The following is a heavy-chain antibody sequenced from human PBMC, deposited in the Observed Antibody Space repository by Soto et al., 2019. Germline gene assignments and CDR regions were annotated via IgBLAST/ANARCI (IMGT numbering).Heavy chain of an antibody. V-gene: IGHV1-46*03. D-gene: IGHD3-22*01. CDR3: ARAEGHYDSSALVTY. Sequence: QVQLVQSGAEVKKPGASVKVSCKASGYTFTSYYMHWVRQAPGQGLECMGIINPSGGSTSYAQKFQGRVTMTRDTSTSTVYMELSSLRSEYTAVYYCARAEGHYDSSALVTYWGQGTLVTVSS. CDR1: GYTFTSYY. J-gene: IGHJ4*02. CDR2: INPSGGST.